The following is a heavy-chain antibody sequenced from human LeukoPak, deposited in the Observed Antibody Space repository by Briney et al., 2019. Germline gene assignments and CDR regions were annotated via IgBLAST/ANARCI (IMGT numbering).Heavy chain of an antibody. Sequence: ASVKVSCKASGYTFTSYYMHWVRQAPGQGLEWMGIINPSGGSTSYAQKFQGRVTMTRDTSTSTVYMELSSLRSEDTAVYYCARVGPNADYGGNKLARLYPMYDYWGQGTLVTVSS. CDR2: INPSGGST. CDR3: ARVGPNADYGGNKLARLYPMYDY. D-gene: IGHD4-23*01. V-gene: IGHV1-46*01. CDR1: GYTFTSYY. J-gene: IGHJ4*02.